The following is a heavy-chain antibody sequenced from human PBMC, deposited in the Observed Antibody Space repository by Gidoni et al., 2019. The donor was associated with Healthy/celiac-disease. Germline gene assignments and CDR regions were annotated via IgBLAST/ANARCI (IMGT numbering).Heavy chain of an antibody. D-gene: IGHD3-10*01. Sequence: EVQLVESGGVVVQPGGSLRLSCAASGFTFDDYTMHWVRQAPGKGLEWVSLISWDGGSTYYADSVKGRFTISRDNSKNSLYLQMNSLRTEDTALYYCATVLLPHAKPYYFDYWGQGTLVTVSS. CDR2: ISWDGGST. J-gene: IGHJ4*02. CDR1: GFTFDDYT. V-gene: IGHV3-43*01. CDR3: ATVLLPHAKPYYFDY.